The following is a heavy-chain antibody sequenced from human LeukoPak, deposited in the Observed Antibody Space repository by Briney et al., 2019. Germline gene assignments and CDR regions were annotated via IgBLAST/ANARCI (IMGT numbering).Heavy chain of an antibody. CDR2: ISAYNGNT. D-gene: IGHD3-9*01. CDR1: GYTFTSYG. V-gene: IGHV1-18*01. J-gene: IGHJ6*03. CDR3: ARVARGYDILTGYYYYMDV. Sequence: GASVKVSCKASGYTFTSYGISWVRQAPGQGLEWMGWISAYNGNTNHAQKLQGRVTMTTDTSTSTAYMELRSLRSDDTAVYYCARVARGYDILTGYYYYMDVWGKGTTVTVSS.